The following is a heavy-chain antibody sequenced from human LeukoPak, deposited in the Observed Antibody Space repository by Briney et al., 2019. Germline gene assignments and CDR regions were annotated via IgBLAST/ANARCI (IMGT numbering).Heavy chain of an antibody. Sequence: ASVKVSCKASGYTFTGYYMHWVRQAPGQGLEWMGWINPNSGGTNYAQKFQGRVTMTRDTSISTAYMELSRLRSDDTAVYYCASRSGYSSSWYWFDPWGQGTLVTVSS. V-gene: IGHV1-2*02. CDR2: INPNSGGT. CDR1: GYTFTGYY. CDR3: ASRSGYSSSWYWFDP. D-gene: IGHD6-13*01. J-gene: IGHJ5*02.